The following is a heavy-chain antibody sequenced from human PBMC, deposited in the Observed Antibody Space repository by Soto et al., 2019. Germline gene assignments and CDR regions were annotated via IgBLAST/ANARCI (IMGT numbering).Heavy chain of an antibody. CDR3: ARSGYSYGPNPLLY. Sequence: PSATLTLTCTVSGGSISSGGYYWSWIRQHPGKGLEWIGYIYYSGSTYYNPSHKSRVTISVDTSKNQFSLKLSSVTAADTAVYYCARSGYSYGPNPLLYWGQGTLVTVSS. D-gene: IGHD5-18*01. V-gene: IGHV4-31*03. CDR2: IYYSGST. J-gene: IGHJ4*02. CDR1: GGSISSGGYY.